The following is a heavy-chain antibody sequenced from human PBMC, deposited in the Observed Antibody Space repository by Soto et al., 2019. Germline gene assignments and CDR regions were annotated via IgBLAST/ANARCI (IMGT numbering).Heavy chain of an antibody. Sequence: GASVKSSGEGSGEIVSSHWRGWVRQMPGKGLEWLGIIYPGDSDTRYSPSFQGQVTISADKSITTAYLQWSSLKASDTAMYYCARALKDTVMAHHAFDLWGQGTMVTVS. J-gene: IGHJ3*01. CDR2: IYPGDSDT. CDR1: GEIVSSHW. V-gene: IGHV5-51*01. D-gene: IGHD5-18*01. CDR3: ARALKDTVMAHHAFDL.